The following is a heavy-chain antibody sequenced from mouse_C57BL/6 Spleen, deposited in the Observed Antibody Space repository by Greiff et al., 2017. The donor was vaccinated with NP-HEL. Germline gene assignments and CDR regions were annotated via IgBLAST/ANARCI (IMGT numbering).Heavy chain of an antibody. CDR1: GYTFTSYW. Sequence: QVQLQQSGAELVKPGASVKLSCKASGYTFTSYWMQWVKQRPGQGLEWIGEIDPSDSYTNYNQKFKGKATLTVDTSSSTAYMQLSSLTSEDSSVYYCAREDTTVVVDYWGQGTTLTVSS. CDR2: IDPSDSYT. V-gene: IGHV1-50*01. D-gene: IGHD1-1*01. CDR3: AREDTTVVVDY. J-gene: IGHJ2*01.